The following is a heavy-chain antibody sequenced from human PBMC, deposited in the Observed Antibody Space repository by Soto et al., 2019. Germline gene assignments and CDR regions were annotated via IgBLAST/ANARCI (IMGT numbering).Heavy chain of an antibody. Sequence: ASVKVSCKASGYTFTSYGISWVRQAPGQGLEWMGWISAYNGNTNYAQKLQGRVTMTTDTSTSTAYMELRSLRSDDTAVYYCAREESDPYNWNDKLRYYYGMDVWGQGTTVTVSS. J-gene: IGHJ6*02. CDR2: ISAYNGNT. D-gene: IGHD1-20*01. V-gene: IGHV1-18*01. CDR3: AREESDPYNWNDKLRYYYGMDV. CDR1: GYTFTSYG.